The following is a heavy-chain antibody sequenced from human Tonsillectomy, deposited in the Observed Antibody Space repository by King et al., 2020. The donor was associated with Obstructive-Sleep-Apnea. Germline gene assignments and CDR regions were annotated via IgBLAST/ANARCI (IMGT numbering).Heavy chain of an antibody. CDR1: GYSFTSYR. CDR2: IDPRDSYI. CDR3: ARLEVTEVALY. Sequence: VQLVESGAEVKKPGESLRISCKASGYSFTSYRISWVRQMPGKGLEWMGKIDPRDSYITYSPSFQGHVTISADRSITTAYLQRYSLKASDTAIYYCARLEVTEVALYWGQGTLVTVSS. V-gene: IGHV5-10-1*03. J-gene: IGHJ4*02.